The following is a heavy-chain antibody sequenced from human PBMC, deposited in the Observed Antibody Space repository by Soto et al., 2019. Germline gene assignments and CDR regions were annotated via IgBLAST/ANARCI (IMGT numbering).Heavy chain of an antibody. D-gene: IGHD3-9*01. CDR3: ARGRSLRPTSPFRPQFGSAWLSP. J-gene: IGHJ5*02. CDR1: GGSFSGYY. CDR2: INHSGNT. Sequence: QVQLQQWGAGLLKPSETLSLTCAGYGGSFSGYYWSWIRQPPVNGLEWRGEINHSGNTNYNPALKRRVTISVATSKNQFSLNLSSVTAADTSVYYCARGRSLRPTSPFRPQFGSAWLSPWGEGTLVTVSS. V-gene: IGHV4-34*01.